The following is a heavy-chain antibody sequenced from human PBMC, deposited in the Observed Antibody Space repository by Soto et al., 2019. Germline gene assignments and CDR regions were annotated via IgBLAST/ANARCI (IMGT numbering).Heavy chain of an antibody. D-gene: IGHD2-2*01. Sequence: QVQLVESGGGVVQPGRYLRLSCAASGFTFSNYGMHWVRQAPGKGLEWVAVIWYDGTNKNYADSVKGRFTISRDNSKNTLYLQMNSLRAEDTAVYYCARDRYCSSTSCYGGGYYYYYYMDVWGKGTTVTVSS. CDR1: GFTFSNYG. V-gene: IGHV3-33*01. J-gene: IGHJ6*03. CDR2: IWYDGTNK. CDR3: ARDRYCSSTSCYGGGYYYYYYMDV.